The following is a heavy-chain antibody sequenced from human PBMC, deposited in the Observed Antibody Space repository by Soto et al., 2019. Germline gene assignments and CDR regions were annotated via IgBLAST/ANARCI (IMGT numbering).Heavy chain of an antibody. CDR3: AQSVTSGCDLEGSYFDY. V-gene: IGHV3-30*18. CDR1: GLMFTSYG. D-gene: IGHD2-21*02. Sequence: QVQLVESGGGVVQPGKSLRLSCAASGLMFTSYGMHWVRQAPGKGPEWVALMSYDGTNKFYADSVKGRFTISRDSSKDTVYLEMKSLRPEDTAVYYCAQSVTSGCDLEGSYFDYWGQGTLVTVSS. CDR2: MSYDGTNK. J-gene: IGHJ4*02.